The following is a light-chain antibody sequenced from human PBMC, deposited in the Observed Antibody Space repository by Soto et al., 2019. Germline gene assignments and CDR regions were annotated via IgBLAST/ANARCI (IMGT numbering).Light chain of an antibody. Sequence: EVVLTQSPATLSLSPGEGATLSCRASQSIGNYLAWYQQKPGQAPRLLIYATSNRATGIPARFSGSGSGTDFTLTISSLEPEDFAIYYCQQRSSWPFTFGPGTQVDI. V-gene: IGKV3-11*01. CDR2: ATS. CDR1: QSIGNY. J-gene: IGKJ3*01. CDR3: QQRSSWPFT.